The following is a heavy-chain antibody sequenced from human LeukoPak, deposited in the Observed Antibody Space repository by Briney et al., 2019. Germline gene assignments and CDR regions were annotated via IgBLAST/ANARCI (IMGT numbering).Heavy chain of an antibody. Sequence: GGSLRLSCAASGFTFSSYNMNWVRQAPGKGLEWLSYVSWGSSTIYYADSVKGRFTISRDNAKNSLYLQMNRLRDDDTAVYYCARESGDYWFDPWGQGTLVTVSS. CDR3: ARESGDYWFDP. V-gene: IGHV3-48*02. CDR1: GFTFSSYN. CDR2: VSWGSSTI. D-gene: IGHD4-17*01. J-gene: IGHJ5*02.